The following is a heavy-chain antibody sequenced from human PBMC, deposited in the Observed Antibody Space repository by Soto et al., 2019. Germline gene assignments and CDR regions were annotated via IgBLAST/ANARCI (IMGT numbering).Heavy chain of an antibody. CDR1: GTSVSNYY. J-gene: IGHJ4*02. V-gene: IGHV4-4*07. Sequence: KPSETLSLTCSVSGTSVSNYYWSWIRQPAGKGLEHIGRIYTSGSTSYNPSLKSRVTMSMDTSQTQIYLNLTSVTAADTAVYYCARGGIQLSYAFDYWGQGIQVTVPQ. CDR3: ARGGIQLSYAFDY. D-gene: IGHD5-18*01. CDR2: IYTSGST.